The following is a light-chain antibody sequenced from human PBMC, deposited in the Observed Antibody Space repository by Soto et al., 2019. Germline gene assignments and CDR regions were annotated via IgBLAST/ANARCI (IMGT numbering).Light chain of an antibody. CDR1: QSVLYRSNHNNY. V-gene: IGKV4-1*01. Sequence: DFVMSPSPDSLAVSLGERATINCKSSQSVLYRSNHNNYLSWYQQQPGQTPKLLISWASTRESGVPDRFSVSGSGTDFTLTISSLQAEDVAIYYCHQYLSAPWTFGQGTKVEIK. CDR2: WAS. CDR3: HQYLSAPWT. J-gene: IGKJ1*01.